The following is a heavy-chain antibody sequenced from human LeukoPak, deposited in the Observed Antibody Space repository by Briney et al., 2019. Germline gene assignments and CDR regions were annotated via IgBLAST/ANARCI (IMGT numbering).Heavy chain of an antibody. D-gene: IGHD1-26*01. Sequence: GGSLRLSCAASGFTFSSYAMSWVRQAPGKGLEWVSAISGSGGTTYYADSVKGRFTISRDNAKNSLYLQMNSLRAEDTAVYYCAREGVGATFDWGQGTLVTVSS. V-gene: IGHV3-23*01. J-gene: IGHJ4*02. CDR3: AREGVGATFD. CDR1: GFTFSSYA. CDR2: ISGSGGTT.